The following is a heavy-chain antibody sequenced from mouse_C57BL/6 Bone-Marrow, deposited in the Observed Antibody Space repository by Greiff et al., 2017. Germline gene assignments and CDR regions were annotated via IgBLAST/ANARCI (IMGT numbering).Heavy chain of an antibody. D-gene: IGHD1-1*02. Sequence: QVQLKQPGAELVKPGASVKLSCKASGYTFTSYWMHWVKQRPGQGLEWIGMIHPNSGSTNYNEKFKSKATLTVDKSSSTAYMQLSSLTSEDSAVYYCARGGDLVLEDYWGQGTSVTVSS. CDR3: ARGGDLVLEDY. V-gene: IGHV1-64*01. CDR1: GYTFTSYW. CDR2: IHPNSGST. J-gene: IGHJ4*01.